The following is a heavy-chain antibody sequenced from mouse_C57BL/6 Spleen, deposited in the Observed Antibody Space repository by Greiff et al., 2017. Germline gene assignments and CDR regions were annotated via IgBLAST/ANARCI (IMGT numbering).Heavy chain of an antibody. CDR1: GYTFTTYP. V-gene: IGHV1-47*01. Sequence: QVQLQQPGAELVKPGASVKMSCKASGYTFTTYPIEWMKQNHGKSLEWIGNFHPYNDNTKYNEKFKGKATLTVEKSSSTVYMELSRLTSDDSAVYYCARNYDYVYYFDYWGQGTTLTVSS. D-gene: IGHD2-4*01. CDR3: ARNYDYVYYFDY. J-gene: IGHJ2*01. CDR2: FHPYNDNT.